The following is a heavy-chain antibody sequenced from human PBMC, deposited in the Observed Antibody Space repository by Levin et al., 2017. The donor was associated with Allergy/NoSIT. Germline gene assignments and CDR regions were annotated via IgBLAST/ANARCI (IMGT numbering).Heavy chain of an antibody. CDR3: TRDRGSSGWFES. J-gene: IGHJ5*01. Sequence: SETLSLTCTVSGGPINSGSYYWSWIRQPPGKGLEWIGSVYYSGTTNYNPSLKRRASITVDTSKNQFSLTLSSLTAADTAVYYCTRDRGSSGWFESWGQGTLVTVSS. D-gene: IGHD6-19*01. CDR2: VYYSGTT. V-gene: IGHV4-61*01. CDR1: GGPINSGSYY.